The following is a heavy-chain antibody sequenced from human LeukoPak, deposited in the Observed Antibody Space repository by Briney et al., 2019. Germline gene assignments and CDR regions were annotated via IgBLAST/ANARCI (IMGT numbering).Heavy chain of an antibody. J-gene: IGHJ4*02. Sequence: GRSLRLSCAASGFTFSSYGMHWVRQAPGKGLEWVAVIWYDGSNKYYADSVKGRFTISRDNSKNTLYLQMNSLRAEDTAVYYCARGGDHYGDYVYYWGQGTLVTVSS. CDR2: IWYDGSNK. D-gene: IGHD4-17*01. V-gene: IGHV3-33*01. CDR1: GFTFSSYG. CDR3: ARGGDHYGDYVYY.